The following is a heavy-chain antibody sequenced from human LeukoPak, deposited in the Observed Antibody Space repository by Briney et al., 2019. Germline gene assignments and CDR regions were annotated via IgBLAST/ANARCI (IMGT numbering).Heavy chain of an antibody. J-gene: IGHJ6*02. CDR2: IQYHGNDK. Sequence: PGGSLRLSCAASGFTFNFYGMHWVRQAPGKGLEWVAFIQYHGNDKYYADSVKDRVAISRDNSKNTLWLQMNSLRAEDTAVYYCAREDSSGWGSHYYYYYGMDVWGQGTTVTVSS. D-gene: IGHD6-19*01. V-gene: IGHV3-30*02. CDR3: AREDSSGWGSHYYYYYGMDV. CDR1: GFTFNFYG.